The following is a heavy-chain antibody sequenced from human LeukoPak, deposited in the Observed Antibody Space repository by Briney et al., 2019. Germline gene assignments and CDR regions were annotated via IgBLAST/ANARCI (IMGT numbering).Heavy chain of an antibody. Sequence: GASVKVSCKASGYTFTSYYMHWVRQAPGQGLEWMGWINPDSGGTNYAQKFQGRVTMTRDTSISTAYMELSRLRSDDTAIYYCARDYASLGSGDFDYWGQGTLVTVSS. J-gene: IGHJ4*02. CDR3: ARDYASLGSGDFDY. D-gene: IGHD3-10*01. CDR2: INPDSGGT. CDR1: GYTFTSYY. V-gene: IGHV1-2*02.